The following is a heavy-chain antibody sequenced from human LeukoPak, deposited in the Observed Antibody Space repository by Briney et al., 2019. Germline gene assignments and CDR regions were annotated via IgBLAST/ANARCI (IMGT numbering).Heavy chain of an antibody. J-gene: IGHJ3*02. Sequence: ASVKVSCKASGYTFTGFYIHWVRQAPGQGLEWMGWINPNSGGTNYAQKFQGRVTMTRDTSISTAYMELSRLRSDDTAVYYCARVRNYDFWSGYPDAFDIWGQGTMVTVSS. CDR2: INPNSGGT. CDR1: GYTFTGFY. CDR3: ARVRNYDFWSGYPDAFDI. D-gene: IGHD3-3*01. V-gene: IGHV1-2*02.